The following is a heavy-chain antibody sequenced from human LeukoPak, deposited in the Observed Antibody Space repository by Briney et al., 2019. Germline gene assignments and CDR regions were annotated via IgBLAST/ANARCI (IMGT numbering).Heavy chain of an antibody. V-gene: IGHV3-23*01. CDR3: AKDHYPSIAAAGTSAFDI. D-gene: IGHD6-13*01. J-gene: IGHJ3*02. Sequence: GGSLRLSCAASGFTFSSYAMSWVRQAPGKGLEWVSAISGSGGSTYYADSVKGRFTISRDNSKNTLYLQMNSLRAEDTAVYYCAKDHYPSIAAAGTSAFDIWGQGTMVTVSS. CDR2: ISGSGGST. CDR1: GFTFSSYA.